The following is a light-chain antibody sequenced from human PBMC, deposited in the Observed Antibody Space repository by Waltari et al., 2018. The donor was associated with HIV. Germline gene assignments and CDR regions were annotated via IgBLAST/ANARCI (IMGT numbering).Light chain of an antibody. Sequence: QSALTQPASVSGSPGQSLTISCTRTSRDVATYKLVSWYQQHQGKAPNLMIYEVSKRPSGVSDRFSGSKSGDTASLTISGLQAEDEADYYCCSYVSNVIFGGGTKLTVL. CDR1: SRDVATYKL. CDR2: EVS. CDR3: CSYVSNVI. V-gene: IGLV2-23*02. J-gene: IGLJ2*01.